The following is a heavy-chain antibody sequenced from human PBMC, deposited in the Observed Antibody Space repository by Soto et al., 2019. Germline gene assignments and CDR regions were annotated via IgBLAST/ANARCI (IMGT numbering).Heavy chain of an antibody. CDR2: ITGGGGDT. J-gene: IGHJ6*02. Sequence: EVQLLASGGGLVQPGGSLSLSCAVSGFTFSTYAVSWVRQVPGKGLEWVSSITGGGGDTFYADSVKGRLVISRDSSKNTVFLQMNSLTVEDTAIYYCAKHGGVAAPPTYYYGMDVLGQGTTVTVSS. D-gene: IGHD6-6*01. CDR1: GFTFSTYA. CDR3: AKHGGVAAPPTYYYGMDV. V-gene: IGHV3-23*01.